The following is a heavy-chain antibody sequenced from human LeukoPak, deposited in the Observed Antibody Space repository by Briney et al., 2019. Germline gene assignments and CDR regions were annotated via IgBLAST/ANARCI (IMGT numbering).Heavy chain of an antibody. D-gene: IGHD3-10*01. CDR1: GFTFSSYS. CDR3: VGDRFRMDV. V-gene: IGHV3-21*01. J-gene: IGHJ6*03. Sequence: GGSLRLSCAASGFTFSSYSMNWVRQAPGKGLEWVSSISSSSSYIYYADSMKGRFTISRDNAKNSLYLQMNSLTAEDTAVYFCVGDRFRMDVWGKGTTVIVSS. CDR2: ISSSSSYI.